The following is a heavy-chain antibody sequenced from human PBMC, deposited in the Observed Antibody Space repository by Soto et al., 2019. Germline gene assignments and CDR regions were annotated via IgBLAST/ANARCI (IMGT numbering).Heavy chain of an antibody. D-gene: IGHD2-15*01. V-gene: IGHV3-33*01. CDR3: ARVGEAEDV. CDR1: GFTFSSYG. Sequence: QVQLVESGGGVVQPGRSLRLSCAASGFTFSSYGMHWVRQAPGKGLEWVAVIWYDGSNKYYADSVKGRFTISRDNSKNTLYLQINSLRAEDTAVYYCARVGEAEDVWGQGTTVTVSS. CDR2: IWYDGSNK. J-gene: IGHJ6*02.